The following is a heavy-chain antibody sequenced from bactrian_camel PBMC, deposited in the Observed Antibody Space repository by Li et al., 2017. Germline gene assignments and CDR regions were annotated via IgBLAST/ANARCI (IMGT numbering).Heavy chain of an antibody. J-gene: IGHJ6*01. CDR2: IDTGGGNT. D-gene: IGHD7*01. CDR3: ATWWSVGF. CDR1: NLDYNNYY. V-gene: IGHV3S28*01. Sequence: QLVESGGGSVRAGGSLRLTCVGYNLDYNNYYMSWGRQIPGKGLEWVSGIDTGGGNTYYADSVKGRFTISRDNAKNTLYLQMNSLKTEDTAVYYCATWWSVGFWGQGTQVTVS.